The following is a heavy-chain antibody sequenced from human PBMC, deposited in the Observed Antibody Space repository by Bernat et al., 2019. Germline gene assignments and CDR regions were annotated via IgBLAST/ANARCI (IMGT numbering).Heavy chain of an antibody. V-gene: IGHV3-30*01. J-gene: IGHJ3*01. Sequence: QVQLVESGEGVVQPGRSLRVSCAASGFTFRSYAMHWVRQAPGKGLEWVAIISFDETKKYYADPVKGRFTISRDNSKNTLYLQLNSLRAEDTAVYYCARSYDCTSNSCYNSVFDFWGQGTMVTVSS. CDR1: GFTFRSYA. CDR3: ARSYDCTSNSCYNSVFDF. CDR2: ISFDETKK. D-gene: IGHD2-2*02.